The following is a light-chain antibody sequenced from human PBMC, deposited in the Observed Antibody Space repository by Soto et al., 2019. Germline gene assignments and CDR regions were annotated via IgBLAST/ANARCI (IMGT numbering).Light chain of an antibody. CDR2: DVS. J-gene: IGLJ3*02. V-gene: IGLV2-14*03. CDR1: SSDVGGYNY. Sequence: QSVLTQPASVSGSPGQSITISCTGTSSDVGGYNYVSWYQHHPGKAPKLMIYDVSNRPSGVSNRFSGSKSGNSASLAISGLLPEDEADYYCQSHDSSLSGYVFGGGTKVTVL. CDR3: QSHDSSLSGYV.